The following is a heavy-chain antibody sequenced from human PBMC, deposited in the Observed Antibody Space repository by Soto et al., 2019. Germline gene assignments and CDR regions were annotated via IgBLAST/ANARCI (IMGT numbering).Heavy chain of an antibody. V-gene: IGHV3-64*01. CDR3: ARRGYGSRWPNVYMDV. D-gene: IGHD6-13*01. CDR1: GFTFSNYE. J-gene: IGHJ6*03. CDR2: ISNNGAHT. Sequence: EAQLVESGGGLVQPGGSLRLSCAASGFTFSNYEIRWVRQAPGKGLEYVSGISNNGAHTDYAKSVKGRFTISRDNSENTLYLQMGSLRAEDMALYYCARRGYGSRWPNVYMDVWGKGTTVTVSS.